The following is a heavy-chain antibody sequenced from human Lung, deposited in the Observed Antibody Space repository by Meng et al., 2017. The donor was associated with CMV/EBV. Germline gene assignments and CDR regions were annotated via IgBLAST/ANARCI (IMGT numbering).Heavy chain of an antibody. CDR1: GFRFSSYE. D-gene: IGHD3-3*01. CDR2: ISGSGDTT. Sequence: GESXKISXAASGFRFSSYEINWVRQTPGKGLEWVSYISGSGDTTNYADSVKGRFTISRDNAKNSLYLQMNSLRTEDTAVYYCARESGPMGGNYYYGLDVWGQGTTVTVSS. V-gene: IGHV3-48*03. J-gene: IGHJ6*02. CDR3: ARESGPMGGNYYYGLDV.